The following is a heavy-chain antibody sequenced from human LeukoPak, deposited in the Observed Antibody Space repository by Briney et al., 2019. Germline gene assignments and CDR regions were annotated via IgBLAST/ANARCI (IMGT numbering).Heavy chain of an antibody. D-gene: IGHD6-13*01. V-gene: IGHV1-69*01. J-gene: IGHJ4*02. Sequence: GSSVKVSCKASGGTFSSYAISWVRQAPGQGLEWMGGIIPIFGTANYAQKFQGRVTITADESTSTAYMELSSLRSEDTAVYYCARDSGRYSSFGYYFDYWGQGTLVTVSS. CDR1: GGTFSSYA. CDR2: IIPIFGTA. CDR3: ARDSGRYSSFGYYFDY.